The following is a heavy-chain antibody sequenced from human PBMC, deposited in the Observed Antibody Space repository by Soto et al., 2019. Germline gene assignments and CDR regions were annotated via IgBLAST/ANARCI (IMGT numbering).Heavy chain of an antibody. CDR2: INHSGSA. V-gene: IGHV4-34*01. D-gene: IGHD1-26*01. Sequence: QVQLQQSGAGLLKPSETLSLTCDVYGGSFSGYIWTWIRQTPGKGLQWIGQINHSGSANYNPSLKSRVTISVHTSNSQFSLELSSGTAADTAVYHCARGLIRGSHYSGGWYYFDSWGQGTQVTVSS. CDR1: GGSFSGYI. J-gene: IGHJ4*02. CDR3: ARGLIRGSHYSGGWYYFDS.